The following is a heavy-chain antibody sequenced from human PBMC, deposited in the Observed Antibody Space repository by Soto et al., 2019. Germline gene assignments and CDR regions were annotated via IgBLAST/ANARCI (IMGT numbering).Heavy chain of an antibody. CDR1: GYTFTGYY. D-gene: IGHD3-10*01. CDR3: ARDRAYAHFDL. CDR2: INPNSGGT. J-gene: IGHJ2*01. V-gene: IGHV1-2*04. Sequence: QVQLVQSGAEVKKPGASVKVSCKASGYTFTGYYMHWVRQAPGQGLEWMGWINPNSGGTNYAQKCQGWVTMTRARSISTAYMELSRLRSDDTAVYYCARDRAYAHFDLWGRGTLVTVSS.